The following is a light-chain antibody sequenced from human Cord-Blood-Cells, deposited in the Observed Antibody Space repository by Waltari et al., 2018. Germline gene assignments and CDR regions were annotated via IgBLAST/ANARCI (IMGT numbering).Light chain of an antibody. CDR3: QQYYSTPLT. J-gene: IGKJ4*01. Sequence: DIVMTQSPDSLAVSLGERATINCKSRQCVLYSSNNKNYLAWYQQKPGQPPKLLIYWASTRESGVPDRFSGSGSGTDFTLTISSLQAEDVAVYYCQQYYSTPLTFGGGTKVEIK. CDR2: WAS. V-gene: IGKV4-1*01. CDR1: QCVLYSSNNKNY.